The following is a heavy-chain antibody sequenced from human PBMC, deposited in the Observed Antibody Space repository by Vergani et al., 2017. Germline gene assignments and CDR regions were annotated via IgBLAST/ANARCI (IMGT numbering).Heavy chain of an antibody. D-gene: IGHD3-10*01. Sequence: QVQLQESGPGLVKPSQTLSLTCTVSGGPISSGGYYWSWIRQHPGKGLEWIGYIYYSGSTYYNPSLKSRVTISVDTSKNQFSLKLSSVTAADTAVYYCARRTTMVRGVLEIARYYFDYWGQGTLVTVSS. CDR3: ARRTTMVRGVLEIARYYFDY. CDR2: IYYSGST. J-gene: IGHJ4*02. V-gene: IGHV4-31*03. CDR1: GGPISSGGYY.